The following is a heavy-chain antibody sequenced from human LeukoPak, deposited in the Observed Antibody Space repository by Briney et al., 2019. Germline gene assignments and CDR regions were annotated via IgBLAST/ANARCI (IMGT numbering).Heavy chain of an antibody. V-gene: IGHV1-69*13. Sequence: SVKVSCKASGGTFSSYAISWVRQAPGQGLEWMGGIIPIFGTANYAQKFQGRVTITADESTSTAYMELSSLRSEDTAVYYCAITRGYYDSSGYYSPLFDYWGQGTLVTVSS. CDR3: AITRGYYDSSGYYSPLFDY. CDR2: IIPIFGTA. J-gene: IGHJ4*02. D-gene: IGHD3-22*01. CDR1: GGTFSSYA.